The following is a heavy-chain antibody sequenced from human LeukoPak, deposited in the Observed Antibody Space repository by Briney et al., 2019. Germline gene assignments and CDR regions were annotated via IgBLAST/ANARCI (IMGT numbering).Heavy chain of an antibody. CDR3: ARDNYWVYWYFDL. CDR2: ISSSSSTI. CDR1: GFTFSSYS. Sequence: PGGSLRLSCAASGFTFSSYSMNWVRQAPGKGLEWVSYISSSSSTIYYADSVKGRFTISRDNAKNSLYLQMNSLRAEDTAVYYCARDNYWVYWYFDLWGRGTLVTVSS. V-gene: IGHV3-48*04. D-gene: IGHD2-8*02. J-gene: IGHJ2*01.